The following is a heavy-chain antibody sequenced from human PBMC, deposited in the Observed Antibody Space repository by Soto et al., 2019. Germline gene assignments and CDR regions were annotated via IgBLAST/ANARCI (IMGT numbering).Heavy chain of an antibody. V-gene: IGHV3-23*01. CDR2: ISPNGQGI. J-gene: IGHJ6*02. CDR1: GFTVTSNG. CDR3: VKDGSSGWPYYYGLDV. Sequence: EVKLLESGGGLVQPGGPLRLSCGVSGFTVTSNGVSWVRQAPGKGLEWVSAISPNGQGIWYADSVKGRFTISRDISRNTLYLQMSSLRAEDTAVYYCVKDGSSGWPYYYGLDVWGQGTTVTVSS. D-gene: IGHD6-19*01.